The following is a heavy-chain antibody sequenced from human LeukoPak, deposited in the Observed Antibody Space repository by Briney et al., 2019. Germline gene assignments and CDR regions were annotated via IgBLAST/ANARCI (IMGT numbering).Heavy chain of an antibody. V-gene: IGHV4-39*01. CDR2: VYYSGDT. CDR1: DGSISSRNYY. D-gene: IGHD6-19*01. J-gene: IGHJ5*02. Sequence: SETLSLTCSVSDGSISSRNYYWGWIRQPPGRGLEWIGSVYYSGDTYSNPSLKSRVTISVDTSKNQFSLKLSSVTAADTAVYYCARRKWSYSSGPNWFDPWGQGTLVTVSS. CDR3: ARRKWSYSSGPNWFDP.